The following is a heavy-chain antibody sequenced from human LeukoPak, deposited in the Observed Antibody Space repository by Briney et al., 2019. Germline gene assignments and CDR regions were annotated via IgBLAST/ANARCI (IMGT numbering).Heavy chain of an antibody. J-gene: IGHJ6*02. CDR1: GFTFSIYS. CDR2: ISSSSSYI. CDR3: ARSVDTAMEDTGMDV. D-gene: IGHD5-18*01. V-gene: IGHV3-21*04. Sequence: GGSLRLPCAASGFTFSIYSMNWVRQAPGKGLEGVSAISSSSSYIYYADSVKGRFTISRDNAKNSLYLQMNSLRAEDTAVYYCARSVDTAMEDTGMDVWGQGATVTVSS.